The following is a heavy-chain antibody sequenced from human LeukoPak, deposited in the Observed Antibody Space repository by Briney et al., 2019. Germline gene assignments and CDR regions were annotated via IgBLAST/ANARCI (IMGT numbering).Heavy chain of an antibody. CDR3: ASGSSNWAYYFDY. CDR1: GFTFSSYS. V-gene: IGHV3-21*01. D-gene: IGHD6-13*01. J-gene: IGHJ4*02. Sequence: GGSLRLSCAASGFTFSSYSMNWVRQAPGKGLEWVSSISSSSSYIYYADSVKGRFTISRDNAKNSLYLQMNSLRAEDTAVYYCASGSSNWAYYFDYWGQGTLVTVSS. CDR2: ISSSSSYI.